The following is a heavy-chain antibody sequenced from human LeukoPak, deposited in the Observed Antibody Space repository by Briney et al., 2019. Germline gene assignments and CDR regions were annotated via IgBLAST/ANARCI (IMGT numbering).Heavy chain of an antibody. V-gene: IGHV1-3*03. J-gene: IGHJ5*02. CDR3: ARERRSNAAFDP. CDR1: GYTFTGYY. CDR2: INAGNGNT. Sequence: ASVKVSCKASGYTFTGYYMHWVRQAPGQGLEWMGWINAGNGNTKYSQEFQGRVTITRDTSASTAYMELSSLRSEDMAVYYCARERRSNAAFDPWGQGTLVTVSS. D-gene: IGHD3-16*01.